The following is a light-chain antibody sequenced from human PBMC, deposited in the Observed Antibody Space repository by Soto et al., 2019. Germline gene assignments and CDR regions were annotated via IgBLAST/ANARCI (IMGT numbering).Light chain of an antibody. Sequence: EIVLTQSPATLSLSPVERATLSCRASQSVSSYLAWYQQKPGQAPRLLIYDASNRATGVPARFRGSGSGTDFTLTISSLEPEDFSVYYCQQRSNWPITFGQGTRLEI. V-gene: IGKV3-11*01. CDR3: QQRSNWPIT. CDR1: QSVSSY. CDR2: DAS. J-gene: IGKJ5*01.